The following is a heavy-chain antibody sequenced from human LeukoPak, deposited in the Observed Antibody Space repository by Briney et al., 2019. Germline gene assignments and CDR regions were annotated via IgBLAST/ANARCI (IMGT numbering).Heavy chain of an antibody. CDR1: GYTFTNYD. CDR3: ARTGMGGNVWIDS. CDR2: MNPNSGDT. Sequence: GASVKVSCKASGYTFTNYDINWVRQATGQGPEWMGWMNPNSGDTGYAQKFQGRVTMTRDTSISTAYMELTSLTSDDTAIFYCARTGMGGNVWIDSWGQGTLVTVSS. J-gene: IGHJ5*01. V-gene: IGHV1-8*01. D-gene: IGHD1-26*01.